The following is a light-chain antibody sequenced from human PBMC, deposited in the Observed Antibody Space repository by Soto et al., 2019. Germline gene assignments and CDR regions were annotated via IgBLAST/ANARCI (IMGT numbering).Light chain of an antibody. CDR3: SSYTSSSTLVV. V-gene: IGLV2-14*01. CDR1: SSDVGGYNY. Sequence: QSALPQPASVSGSPGQSITLSCPGTSSDVGGYNYVSWYQQHPGKAPKLMIYDVSNRPSGVSNRFSGSKSGNTASRTIAGLQAEDEADYDGSSYTSSSTLVVFGGGTKLTVL. CDR2: DVS. J-gene: IGLJ2*01.